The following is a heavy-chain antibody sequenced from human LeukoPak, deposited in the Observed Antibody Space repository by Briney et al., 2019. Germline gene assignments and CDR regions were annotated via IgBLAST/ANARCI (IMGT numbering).Heavy chain of an antibody. CDR1: GYTFTSYG. CDR3: ARGATIFGVVGWEGMDV. CDR2: ISAYNGNT. D-gene: IGHD3-3*01. Sequence: ASVKVSCKASGYTFTSYGISWVRQAPGQGLEWMGWISAYNGNTNYAQKLQGRVTMTTDTSTSTAYMELRSLRSDDTAVYYRARGATIFGVVGWEGMDVWGQGTTVTVSS. J-gene: IGHJ6*02. V-gene: IGHV1-18*01.